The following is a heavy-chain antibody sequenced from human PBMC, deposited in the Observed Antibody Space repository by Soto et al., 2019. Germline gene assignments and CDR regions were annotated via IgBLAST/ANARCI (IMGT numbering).Heavy chain of an antibody. CDR1: GFTFSSYA. J-gene: IGHJ3*02. Sequence: EVQLLESGGGLVQPGGSLRLSCAASGFTFSSYAMSWVRQAPGKGLEWVSAISGSGGTTYYADSVKGRFTFSRDNSKDPRYLQMNSLRAEDTAVYYCAKTANGWFSAFEIWGQGTMVTVSS. V-gene: IGHV3-23*01. D-gene: IGHD6-19*01. CDR3: AKTANGWFSAFEI. CDR2: ISGSGGTT.